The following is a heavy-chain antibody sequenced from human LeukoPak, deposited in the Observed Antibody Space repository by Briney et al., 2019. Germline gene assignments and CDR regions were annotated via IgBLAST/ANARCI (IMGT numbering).Heavy chain of an antibody. Sequence: GGSLRLSCAASGFIFSAYAMSWVRQAPGQGLEWISVIGTGGETHYADSVRGRFTISRSSFKNTLYLQMNSLRAEDTAVYYCAKRVTVTTKYFDSWGQGTLVTVSS. CDR2: IGTGGET. V-gene: IGHV3-23*01. D-gene: IGHD4-17*01. CDR3: AKRVTVTTKYFDS. CDR1: GFIFSAYA. J-gene: IGHJ4*02.